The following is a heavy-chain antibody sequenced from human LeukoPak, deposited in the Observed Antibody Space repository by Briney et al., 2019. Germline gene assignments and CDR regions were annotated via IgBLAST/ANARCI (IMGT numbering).Heavy chain of an antibody. J-gene: IGHJ4*02. D-gene: IGHD2-21*01. CDR3: ARDPHLAVRGAY. Sequence: GASVKVSCKAPGYTFTGYYMHWVRQAPGQGLEWMGWINPNSGGTNYAQKFQGRVTMTRDTSISTAYMELSRLRSDDTAVYYCARDPHLAVRGAYWGQGTLVTVSS. CDR2: INPNSGGT. CDR1: GYTFTGYY. V-gene: IGHV1-2*02.